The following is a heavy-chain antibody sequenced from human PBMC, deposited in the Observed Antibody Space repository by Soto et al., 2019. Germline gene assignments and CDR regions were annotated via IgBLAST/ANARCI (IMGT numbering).Heavy chain of an antibody. Sequence: GGSLRLSCAASGFTFDDYAMHWVRQAPGKGLEWVSGISWNSGSIGYADSVKGRFTISRDNAKNSLYLQMNSLRAEDTALYYCAKDMDSYSSGWYGGRSWYYYGMDVWGQGTTVTVSS. V-gene: IGHV3-9*01. J-gene: IGHJ6*02. CDR2: ISWNSGSI. CDR3: AKDMDSYSSGWYGGRSWYYYGMDV. CDR1: GFTFDDYA. D-gene: IGHD6-19*01.